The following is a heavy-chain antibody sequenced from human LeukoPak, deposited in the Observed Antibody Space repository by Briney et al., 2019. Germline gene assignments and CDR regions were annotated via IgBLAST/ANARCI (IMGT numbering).Heavy chain of an antibody. CDR3: ARLLRYGSGSYFDY. CDR1: GFHFTSNW. D-gene: IGHD3-10*01. J-gene: IGHJ4*02. V-gene: IGHV5-51*01. Sequence: GESLKISCKGSGFHFTSNWIGWVRQMPGKGLEWMGSIYPGDSDTRYSPSFQGQVTISADKSISTAYLQWSSLKASDTAMYYCARLLRYGSGSYFDYWGQGSLVTVSS. CDR2: IYPGDSDT.